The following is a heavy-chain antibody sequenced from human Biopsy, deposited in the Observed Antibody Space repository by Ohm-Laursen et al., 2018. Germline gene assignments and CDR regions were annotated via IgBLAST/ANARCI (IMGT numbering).Heavy chain of an antibody. V-gene: IGHV3-48*01. CDR3: ATDDYSGDSAY. CDR1: GFTFSNFN. CDR2: ISSSSESI. Sequence: SLRLSCAASGFTFSNFNMNWFRQAPGEGLEWVSYISSSSESIYYADSVRGRFTVSRDNAQNSMYLQMNSLRADDTAVYYCATDDYSGDSAYWGQETLVTVSS. D-gene: IGHD4-23*01. J-gene: IGHJ4*02.